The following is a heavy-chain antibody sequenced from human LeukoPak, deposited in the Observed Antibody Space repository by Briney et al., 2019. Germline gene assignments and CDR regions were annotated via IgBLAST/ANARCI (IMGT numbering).Heavy chain of an antibody. D-gene: IGHD1-14*01. CDR3: ARDSGFHGYYFDF. CDR2: ISWTNTI. J-gene: IGHJ4*02. CDR1: GFTFSRYA. V-gene: IGHV3-48*02. Sequence: TGGSLRLSCAASGFTFSRYAVNWVRQAPGKGLEWVSYISWTNTIYYTDSVKGRFTISRDNAKNSVYLQMNSLRDEDTAVYYCARDSGFHGYYFDFWGQGTLVTVSS.